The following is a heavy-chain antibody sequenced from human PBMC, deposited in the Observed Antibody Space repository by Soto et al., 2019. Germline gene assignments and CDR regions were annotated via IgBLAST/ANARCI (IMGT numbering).Heavy chain of an antibody. V-gene: IGHV3-74*01. CDR1: GFSFSNYW. Sequence: EVQLVESGGGLVQPGGSLRLSCAASGFSFSNYWSHWVRQAPGKGLVWVSRIKTDGSSTDYAASVKGRFTISRDNAKNTLYLQMNSLTAEDTAVYYCAKREGNTYGLFHGGQGTLVTVSS. D-gene: IGHD5-18*01. J-gene: IGHJ4*02. CDR2: IKTDGSST. CDR3: AKREGNTYGLFH.